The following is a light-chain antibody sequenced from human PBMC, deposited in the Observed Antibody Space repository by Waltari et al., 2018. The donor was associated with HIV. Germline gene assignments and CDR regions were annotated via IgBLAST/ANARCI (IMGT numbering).Light chain of an antibody. V-gene: IGKV1-13*02. J-gene: IGKJ4*01. CDR1: QDISGA. CDR3: QQFNSYPLT. Sequence: AIQLTQSPSSLSASVADRVTITCRVSQDISGALAWYQQKPGKPPKLLIHDASILETGVPSKFSGSGAGADFTLTISSLQPEDFATYYCQQFNSYPLTFGAGTTVEIK. CDR2: DAS.